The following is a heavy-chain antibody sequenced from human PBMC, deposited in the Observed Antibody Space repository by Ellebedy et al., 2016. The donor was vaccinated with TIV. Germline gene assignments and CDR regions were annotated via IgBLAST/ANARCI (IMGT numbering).Heavy chain of an antibody. Sequence: SETLSLTCTVSGGSISSGGYYWSWIRQHPGKGLKWIGYIYYSGSTYYNPSLKSRVTISVDTSKNQFSLKLSSVTAADTAVYYCASDSSGFDAFDIWGQGTMVTVSS. CDR2: IYYSGST. J-gene: IGHJ3*02. D-gene: IGHD3-22*01. V-gene: IGHV4-31*03. CDR3: ASDSSGFDAFDI. CDR1: GGSISSGGYY.